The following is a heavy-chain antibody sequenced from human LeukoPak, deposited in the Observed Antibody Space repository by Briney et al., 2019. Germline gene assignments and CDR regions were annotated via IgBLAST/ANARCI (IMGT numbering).Heavy chain of an antibody. CDR3: ARLMTAARTVDY. Sequence: SETLSLTCTVSGGSISSYYWSWIRQPPGKGLEWIGYIYTSGSTNYNPSLKSRVTISVDTSKNQFSLKLSSVTAADTAVYYCARLMTAARTVDYWGQGTLVTVSS. V-gene: IGHV4-4*09. CDR2: IYTSGST. D-gene: IGHD6-6*01. CDR1: GGSISSYY. J-gene: IGHJ4*02.